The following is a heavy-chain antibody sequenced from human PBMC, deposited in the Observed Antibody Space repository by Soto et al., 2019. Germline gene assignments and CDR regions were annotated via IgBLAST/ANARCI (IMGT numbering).Heavy chain of an antibody. CDR3: AREEMTRYYFDY. CDR2: ISYDGNNK. J-gene: IGHJ4*02. Sequence: QVQLVESGGGVVQPGRSLRLSCAASGFPFSSYAMHWVRQAPGKGLEWVAVISYDGNNKYYPDSVKGRFTISRDNSKNTLYLQMSSLRGEDTAAYYCAREEMTRYYFDYWGQGTLITVSS. D-gene: IGHD2-21*02. CDR1: GFPFSSYA. V-gene: IGHV3-30-3*01.